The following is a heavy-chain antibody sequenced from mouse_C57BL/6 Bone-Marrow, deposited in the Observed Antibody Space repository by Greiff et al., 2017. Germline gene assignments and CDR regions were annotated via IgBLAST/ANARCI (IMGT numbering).Heavy chain of an antibody. Sequence: VQLQQPGPELVKPGASVKISCKASGYTFTDYNMNWVKQRNGQSLEWIGVINPNYGTTSYNQKFKSKATLTVDKSSSTAYMQLNSLTSEDSAVCDSARTVLVDYFDYWGQGTTLTVSS. D-gene: IGHD1-1*01. CDR2: INPNYGTT. J-gene: IGHJ2*01. V-gene: IGHV1-39*01. CDR1: GYTFTDYN. CDR3: ARTVLVDYFDY.